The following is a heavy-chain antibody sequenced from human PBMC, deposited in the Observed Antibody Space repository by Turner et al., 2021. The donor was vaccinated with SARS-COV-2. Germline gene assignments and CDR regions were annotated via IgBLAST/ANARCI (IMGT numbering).Heavy chain of an antibody. V-gene: IGHV3-23*01. CDR3: AKADRIMIVVVITLFDY. D-gene: IGHD3-22*01. Sequence: EVQLLESGGGLVQPGGSLRLSCAASGFTFSSYAMSWVRQAPGKGLEWIVAISGSGGSTYYADSVKGRFTISRDNSKNTLYLQMNSLRAEDTAVYYCAKADRIMIVVVITLFDYWGQGTLVTVSS. CDR1: GFTFSSYA. J-gene: IGHJ4*02. CDR2: ISGSGGST.